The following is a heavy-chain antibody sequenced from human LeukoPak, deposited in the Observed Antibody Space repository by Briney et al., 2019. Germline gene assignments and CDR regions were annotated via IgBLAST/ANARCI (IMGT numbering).Heavy chain of an antibody. Sequence: ASVKVSCKASGYTFTSYDINWVRQATGQGLEWMGWMNPNSGNTGYAQKFQGRVTMTRNTSISTAYMELSSLRSEDTAVYYCASNQFYCGGDCYSFAFDIWGQGTMVTVSS. J-gene: IGHJ3*02. CDR2: MNPNSGNT. V-gene: IGHV1-8*01. CDR1: GYTFTSYD. D-gene: IGHD2-21*02. CDR3: ASNQFYCGGDCYSFAFDI.